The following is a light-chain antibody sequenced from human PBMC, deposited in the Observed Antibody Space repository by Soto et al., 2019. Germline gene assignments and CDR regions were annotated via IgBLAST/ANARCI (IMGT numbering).Light chain of an antibody. V-gene: IGLV2-8*01. CDR1: SSDVGGYDY. CDR2: DVS. J-gene: IGLJ2*01. Sequence: QSALTQPPSASGSPGQSVTISCTGTSSDVGGYDYVSWYQQHPGKAPKLMIYDVSKRPSWVPHRFSGSKSGHTASLTVSGLQTEDEADYYCSSYAGNSNVIFGGGTKLTVL. CDR3: SSYAGNSNVI.